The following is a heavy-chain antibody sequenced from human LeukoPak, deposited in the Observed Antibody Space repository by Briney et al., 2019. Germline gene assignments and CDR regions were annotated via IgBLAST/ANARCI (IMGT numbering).Heavy chain of an antibody. CDR1: GFTLSSYW. Sequence: GRSLRLSCAAAGFTLSSYWMHWVRQAPGKRLVWVSRINSDGRSTNYADSVKGRFTMSRDNAKNTVYLQMNSLSADDTAVYYCVRSYDYWGQGTLVTVSS. V-gene: IGHV3-74*01. CDR3: VRSYDY. J-gene: IGHJ4*02. CDR2: INSDGRST.